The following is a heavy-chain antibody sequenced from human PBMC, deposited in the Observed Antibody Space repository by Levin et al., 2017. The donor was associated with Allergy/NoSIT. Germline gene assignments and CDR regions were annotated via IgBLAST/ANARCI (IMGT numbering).Heavy chain of an antibody. CDR2: IYYSGST. V-gene: IGHV4-59*01. J-gene: IGHJ6*02. CDR3: ARAAGYYKGPYYYYGMDV. CDR1: GGSISSYY. D-gene: IGHD3-9*01. Sequence: SETLSLTCTVSGGSISSYYWSWIRQPPGKGLEWIGYIYYSGSTNYNPSLKSRVTISVDTSKNQFSLKLSSVTAADTAVYYCARAAGYYKGPYYYYGMDVWGQGTTVTVSS.